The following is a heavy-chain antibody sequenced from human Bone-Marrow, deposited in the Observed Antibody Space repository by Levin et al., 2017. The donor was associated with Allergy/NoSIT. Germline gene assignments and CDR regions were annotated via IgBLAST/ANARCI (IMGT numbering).Heavy chain of an antibody. V-gene: IGHV5-51*01. CDR2: IYPADSYT. Sequence: GGSLRLSCKASGYSFTKYWIGWVRQMPGKGLEWMGIIYPADSYTIYSLSFQGQVTMSVDTSVNTAYLHWSSLKASDTAIYYCARQLVGDTDSWGQGTLVTVSS. CDR3: ARQLVGDTDS. D-gene: IGHD2-15*01. CDR1: GYSFTKYW. J-gene: IGHJ4*02.